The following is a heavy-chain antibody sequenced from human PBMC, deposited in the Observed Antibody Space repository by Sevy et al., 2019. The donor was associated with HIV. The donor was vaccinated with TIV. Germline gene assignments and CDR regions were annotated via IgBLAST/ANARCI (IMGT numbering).Heavy chain of an antibody. CDR3: ARDGGTLTVPGSFDI. CDR2: IYHTGNT. V-gene: IGHV4-30-2*01. D-gene: IGHD3-9*01. Sequence: SETLSLTCSVSGDSITSGAFSWNWIRQPPGKGLEWIGYIYHTGNTYYSPSLESRLTISVDRSKNQFSLNLTSVTAADTAVYYCARDGGTLTVPGSFDIWGQGTMVTVSS. J-gene: IGHJ3*02. CDR1: GDSITSGAFS.